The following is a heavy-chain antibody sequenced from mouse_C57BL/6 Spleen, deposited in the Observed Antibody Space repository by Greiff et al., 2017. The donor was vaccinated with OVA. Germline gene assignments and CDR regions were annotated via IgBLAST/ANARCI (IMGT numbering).Heavy chain of an antibody. CDR3: ARPITTVVAPLGY. CDR2: IDPSDSET. V-gene: IGHV1-52*01. CDR1: GYTFTSYW. J-gene: IGHJ2*01. D-gene: IGHD1-1*01. Sequence: VQLQQPGAELVRPGSSVKLSCKASGYTFTSYWMHWVKQRPLQGLEWIGNIDPSDSETHYNQKFKDKATLTVDKSSSTAYMQLSSLTSEDSAVYYCARPITTVVAPLGYWGQGTTLTVSS.